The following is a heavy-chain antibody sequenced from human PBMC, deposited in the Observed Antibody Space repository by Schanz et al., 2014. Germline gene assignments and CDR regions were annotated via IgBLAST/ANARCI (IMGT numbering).Heavy chain of an antibody. CDR1: GFTFSSYS. CDR3: ASLRVEYSSSFGAFDI. Sequence: EVQLVDSGGGLVQPGGSLRLSCAASGFTFSSYSMNWVRQAPGKGLEWVSYISSSSSTIYYADSVKGRFTISRDNAMNSLYLQMNSLRDEDTAVYYCASLRVEYSSSFGAFDIWGQGTMVTVSS. D-gene: IGHD6-6*01. CDR2: ISSSSSTI. J-gene: IGHJ3*02. V-gene: IGHV3-48*02.